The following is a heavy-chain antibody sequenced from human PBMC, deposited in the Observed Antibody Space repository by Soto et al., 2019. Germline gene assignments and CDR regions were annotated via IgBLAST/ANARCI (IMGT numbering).Heavy chain of an antibody. Sequence: ASVKVSCKASGFTFTNSAVQWVRQARGQGLEGIGWIVVGSGQTSYAQKFQERVTISRDMATGTAYMELSSLTSEDTAMYYCATDRSYDTSRYWGPGTLLTVS. CDR2: IVVGSGQT. J-gene: IGHJ4*02. V-gene: IGHV1-58*01. CDR3: ATDRSYDTSRY. CDR1: GFTFTNSA. D-gene: IGHD3-22*01.